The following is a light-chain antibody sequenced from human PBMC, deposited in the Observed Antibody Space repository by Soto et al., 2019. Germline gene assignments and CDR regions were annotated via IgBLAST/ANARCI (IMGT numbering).Light chain of an antibody. V-gene: IGKV3-20*01. CDR2: GAS. J-gene: IGKJ1*01. CDR1: QSVISSY. Sequence: EIVLTQSPGTLSLSPGERATLSCRASQSVISSYLSWYQHKPGQAPRLLIYGASSRATGIPDRFSGSWSGTDFTLTISRLEHEDFAVYYCQQYGSSPRTFGQGTKVEIK. CDR3: QQYGSSPRT.